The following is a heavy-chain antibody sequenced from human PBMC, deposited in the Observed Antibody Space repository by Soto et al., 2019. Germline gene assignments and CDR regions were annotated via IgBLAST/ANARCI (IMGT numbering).Heavy chain of an antibody. V-gene: IGHV3-23*01. CDR3: AKDHIPDIVVVPAVTAFDY. CDR2: ISGSGGST. Sequence: GGSLRLSCAASGFTFSSYAMSWVRQAPGKGLEWVSAISGSGGSTYYADSVKGRFTISRDNSKNTLYLQMNSLRAEDTAVYYCAKDHIPDIVVVPAVTAFDYWGQGTLVTVSS. D-gene: IGHD2-2*01. CDR1: GFTFSSYA. J-gene: IGHJ4*02.